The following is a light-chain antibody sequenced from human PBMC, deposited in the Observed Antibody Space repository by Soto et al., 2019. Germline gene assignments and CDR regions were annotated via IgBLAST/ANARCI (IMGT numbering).Light chain of an antibody. CDR3: QQYSGPPYT. Sequence: DIQMTQSPSSLSASVGDRVTITCRASQGIRKYLAWYQQKPGKVPKLLIYTASTLQSGVPSRFSGSGSGTDFTLTISSLQPEDVATYYCQQYSGPPYTFGQGTKLEIK. V-gene: IGKV1-27*01. CDR2: TAS. J-gene: IGKJ2*01. CDR1: QGIRKY.